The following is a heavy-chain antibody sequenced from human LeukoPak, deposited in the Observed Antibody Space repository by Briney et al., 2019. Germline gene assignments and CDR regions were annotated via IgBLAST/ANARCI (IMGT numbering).Heavy chain of an antibody. CDR3: ARGGSSWYLVFDY. CDR2: INPNGGGT. V-gene: IGHV1-2*02. J-gene: IGHJ4*02. CDR1: GYTFTGYY. D-gene: IGHD6-13*01. Sequence: ASVKVSCKASGYTFTGYYVHWVRQAPGQGLEWMGWINPNGGGTNYAQKFQGRVTMTRDTSISTDYMELSSLRSDDTAVYYCARGGSSWYLVFDYWGQGTLVTVSS.